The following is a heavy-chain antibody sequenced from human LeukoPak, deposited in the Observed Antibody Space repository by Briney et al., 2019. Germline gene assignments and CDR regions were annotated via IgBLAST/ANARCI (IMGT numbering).Heavy chain of an antibody. V-gene: IGHV4-61*05. CDR2: IYYSGST. Sequence: SETLSLTCTVSGGSISSSSYYWGWIRQPPGKGLDWIGYIYYSGSTNYNPSLESRVTISVDTSKNQFSLKLSSVTAADTAVYYCARGGLRGYSYGQRFDYWGQGILVTVSS. J-gene: IGHJ4*02. CDR1: GGSISSSSYY. D-gene: IGHD5-18*01. CDR3: ARGGLRGYSYGQRFDY.